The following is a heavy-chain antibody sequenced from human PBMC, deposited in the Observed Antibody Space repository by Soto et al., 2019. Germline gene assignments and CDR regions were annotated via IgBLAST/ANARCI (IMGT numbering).Heavy chain of an antibody. CDR3: APTRRSTLLDVPGPGFEH. V-gene: IGHV3-30*03. CDR2: ITHDSRDK. J-gene: IGHJ4*02. D-gene: IGHD6-19*01. Sequence: QVQLVESGGGVVQPGTSLRLSCSASGLTFSNFGIHWVRQAPGKGLQWLAVITHDSRDKRFADSMQGRLDISRDNSKITLYMEMSSLRPEDTALYYCAPTRRSTLLDVPGPGFEHWGRGHLVTVSS. CDR1: GLTFSNFG.